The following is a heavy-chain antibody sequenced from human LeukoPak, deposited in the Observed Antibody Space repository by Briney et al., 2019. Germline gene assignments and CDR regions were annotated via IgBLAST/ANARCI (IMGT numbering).Heavy chain of an antibody. CDR2: IYSGGST. D-gene: IGHD3-9*01. Sequence: GGSLRLSCAASGFTVSSNYMSWVRQAPGKGLEWVSIIYSGGSTYYSDSVKGRFTISRDNSKNTLFLQMNSLRAEDTAVYYCARLEKHGAFDIWGQGTLVTVSS. J-gene: IGHJ4*02. CDR3: ARLEKHGAFDI. CDR1: GFTVSSNY. V-gene: IGHV3-53*01.